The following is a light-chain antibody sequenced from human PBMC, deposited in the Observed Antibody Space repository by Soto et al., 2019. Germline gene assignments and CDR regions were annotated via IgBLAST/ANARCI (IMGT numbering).Light chain of an antibody. CDR1: QHVNIW. V-gene: IGKV1D-16*01. Sequence: DIQMTQSPSSVSATVGARVTITCRASQHVNIWLAWYKQKPGKPPKCLIFAASTLQSGVPSRFSGSGSGTDFTLTISSLQPEDVATYYCQQYTTFLLTFGGGTKVEIK. CDR3: QQYTTFLLT. CDR2: AAS. J-gene: IGKJ4*01.